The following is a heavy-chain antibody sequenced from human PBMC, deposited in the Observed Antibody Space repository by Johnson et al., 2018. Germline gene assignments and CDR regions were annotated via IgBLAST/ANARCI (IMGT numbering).Heavy chain of an antibody. J-gene: IGHJ3*01. Sequence: VQLVQSGGGLAQPGGSLRLSCTASGFIFDEFAMHWVRQAPGKGLEWVSSISWTGEIRGYADVVRGRFTISRDNTKNSISLQMNSLRVEDKAWYFCAKKRAVNTDAFDVWGQGTMVTVSS. V-gene: IGHV3-9*01. CDR1: GFIFDEFA. CDR3: AKKRAVNTDAFDV. D-gene: IGHD4-17*01. CDR2: ISWTGEIR.